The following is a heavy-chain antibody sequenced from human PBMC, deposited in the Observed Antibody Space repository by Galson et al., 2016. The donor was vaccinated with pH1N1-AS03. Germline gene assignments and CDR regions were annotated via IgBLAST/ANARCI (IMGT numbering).Heavy chain of an antibody. D-gene: IGHD7-27*01. CDR3: ARGLPGDYGMDV. CDR2: IDPSDSYT. J-gene: IGHJ6*02. V-gene: IGHV5-10-1*01. Sequence: KGLEWMGRIDPSDSYTNYSPSFQGHVTISVDKSSSTAYLQWSSLKAADTAVYYCARGLPGDYGMDVWGQGTTVTVSS.